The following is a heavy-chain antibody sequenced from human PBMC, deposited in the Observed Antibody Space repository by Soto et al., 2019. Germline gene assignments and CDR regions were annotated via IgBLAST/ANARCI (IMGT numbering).Heavy chain of an antibody. CDR2: ISYDGSNK. D-gene: IGHD6-19*01. Sequence: QVQLVESGGGVVQPGRSLRLSCAASGFTFSSYGMHWVPQAPGKGLEWVAVISYDGSNKYYADSVKGRFTISRDNSKNTLYLQMNSRRAEDTAVYYCAKDRTYSSGWDRGDYWGQGTLVSVSS. J-gene: IGHJ4*02. CDR1: GFTFSSYG. V-gene: IGHV3-30*18. CDR3: AKDRTYSSGWDRGDY.